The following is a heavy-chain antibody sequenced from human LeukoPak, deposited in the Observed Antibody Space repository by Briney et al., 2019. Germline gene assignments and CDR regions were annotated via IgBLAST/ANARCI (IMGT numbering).Heavy chain of an antibody. V-gene: IGHV1-18*01. CDR2: ISAYNGNT. CDR1: GYTFTSYG. J-gene: IGHJ3*02. D-gene: IGHD6-13*01. Sequence: ASVKVSCKASGYTFTSYGISWVRQAPGQGLEWMGWISAYNGNTNYAQKLQGRVTVTTDTSTSTAYMELRSLRSDDTAVYYCARDRSSSWYVTDAFDIWGQGTMVTVSS. CDR3: ARDRSSSWYVTDAFDI.